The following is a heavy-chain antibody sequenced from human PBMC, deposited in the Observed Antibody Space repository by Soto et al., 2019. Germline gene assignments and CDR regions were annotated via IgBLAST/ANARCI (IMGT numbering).Heavy chain of an antibody. J-gene: IGHJ5*02. CDR3: ARAHYDILTGYSLNWFDP. CDR1: GYTFASYA. V-gene: IGHV1-3*01. Sequence: ASVKVSCKASGYTFASYAMHWVRQAPGQRLEWMGWINAGNGNTKYSQKFQGRVTITRDTSASTAYMELSSLRSEDTAVYYCARAHYDILTGYSLNWFDPWGQGTLVTVSS. CDR2: INAGNGNT. D-gene: IGHD3-9*01.